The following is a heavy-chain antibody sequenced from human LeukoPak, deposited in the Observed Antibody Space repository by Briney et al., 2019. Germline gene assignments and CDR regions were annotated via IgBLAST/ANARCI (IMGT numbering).Heavy chain of an antibody. V-gene: IGHV1-18*01. CDR2: ISAYNGNT. Sequence: ASVKVSCTASGYTFTSYGISWVRQAPGQGLEWMGWISAYNGNTNYAQKLQGRVTMTTDTSTSTAYMELRSLRSDDTAVYYCARSDIVVVPAAMPTHYYYYYGMDVWGQGTTVTVSS. CDR3: ARSDIVVVPAAMPTHYYYYYGMDV. CDR1: GYTFTSYG. J-gene: IGHJ6*02. D-gene: IGHD2-2*01.